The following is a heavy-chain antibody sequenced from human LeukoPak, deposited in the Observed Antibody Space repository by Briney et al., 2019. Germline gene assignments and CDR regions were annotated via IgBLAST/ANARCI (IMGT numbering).Heavy chain of an antibody. Sequence: SVKVSCKASGGTFSSYAISWVRQAPGQGLEWMGGIIPIFSTANYAQKFQGRVTITADESTSTAYMELSSLRSEDTAVYYCARDPYDFWSGSYYYMDVWGKGATVTVSS. CDR2: IIPIFSTA. CDR3: ARDPYDFWSGSYYYMDV. CDR1: GGTFSSYA. J-gene: IGHJ6*03. D-gene: IGHD3-3*01. V-gene: IGHV1-69*01.